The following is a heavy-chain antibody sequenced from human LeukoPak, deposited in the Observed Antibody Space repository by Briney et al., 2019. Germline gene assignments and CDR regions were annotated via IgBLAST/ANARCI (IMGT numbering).Heavy chain of an antibody. V-gene: IGHV3-23*01. Sequence: GVSLRLSCAASGFTFSSYAVSWDRQAPGKGLEWVSAISGSGGSTYYADSVKGRFTISRDNSKNTLNLQMNSLRAEDTAVYYCAKDPLRYSSGWCCEYFQHWGQGTLVTVSS. CDR3: AKDPLRYSSGWCCEYFQH. J-gene: IGHJ1*01. D-gene: IGHD6-19*01. CDR2: ISGSGGST. CDR1: GFTFSSYA.